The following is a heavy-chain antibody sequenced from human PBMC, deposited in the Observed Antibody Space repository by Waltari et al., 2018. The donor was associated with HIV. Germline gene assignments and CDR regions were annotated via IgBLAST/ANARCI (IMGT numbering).Heavy chain of an antibody. V-gene: IGHV4-34*01. CDR1: GGSFSGKY. CDR2: INYSGST. J-gene: IGHJ5*01. D-gene: IGHD3-10*01. Sequence: QVQLQQWGAGPVKPSETLTLTGAVYGGSFSGKYWIWIRKPPERGLEWIVEINYSGSTNYQPSRESRVRISVDTVKRQFSLKVTSVTAADTAIYYCARGSFADIVDYYGFYETPQNWFDSWGQGTSVTVSS. CDR3: ARGSFADIVDYYGFYETPQNWFDS.